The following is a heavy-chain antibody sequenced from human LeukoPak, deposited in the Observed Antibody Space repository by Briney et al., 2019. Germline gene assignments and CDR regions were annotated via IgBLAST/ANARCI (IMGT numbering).Heavy chain of an antibody. CDR2: ISAYNGNT. J-gene: IGHJ6*04. Sequence: GASVKVSCKASGYTFTSYGISWVRQAPGQGLEWMGWISAYNGNTNYAQKLQGRVTMTTDTSTSTAYMELRSLRSDDTAVYYCARVLTGYYPTTYYYSGMDVWGKGTTVTVSS. CDR1: GYTFTSYG. D-gene: IGHD3-9*01. V-gene: IGHV1-18*04. CDR3: ARVLTGYYPTTYYYSGMDV.